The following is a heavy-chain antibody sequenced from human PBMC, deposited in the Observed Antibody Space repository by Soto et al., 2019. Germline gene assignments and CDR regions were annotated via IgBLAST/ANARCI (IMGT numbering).Heavy chain of an antibody. CDR3: ARDLLTEGFDY. V-gene: IGHV3-33*01. J-gene: IGHJ4*02. Sequence: QVQLVESGGGVVQPGRSLRLSCAASGFTFSSYGMHWVRQAPGKGLEWVAVIWYDGSNKYYADSVKGRFTISRDNSKNTLYLQMNSLRAEDTAVYYCARDLLTEGFDYWGQGTLVTVSS. D-gene: IGHD1-20*01. CDR2: IWYDGSNK. CDR1: GFTFSSYG.